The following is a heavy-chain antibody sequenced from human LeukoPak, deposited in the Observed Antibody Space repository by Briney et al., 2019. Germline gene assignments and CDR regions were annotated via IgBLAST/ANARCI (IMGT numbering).Heavy chain of an antibody. CDR3: ARASLYSYEGTAFDI. V-gene: IGHV3-30-3*01. J-gene: IGHJ3*02. CDR2: ISYDGSNK. Sequence: PGGSLRLSCAASGFTFSSYAMHWVRQAPGKGLEWVAGISYDGSNKYYADSVKGRFTISRDNSKNTLYLQMNSLRAEDTAVYYCARASLYSYEGTAFDIWGPGTMVTVSS. CDR1: GFTFSSYA. D-gene: IGHD3-22*01.